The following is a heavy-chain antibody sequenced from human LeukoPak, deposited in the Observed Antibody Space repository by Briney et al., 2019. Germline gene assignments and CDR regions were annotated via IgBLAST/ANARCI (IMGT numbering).Heavy chain of an antibody. CDR2: ISSSSSYI. CDR1: GFTFSSYS. Sequence: GGSLRLSCAASGFTFSSYSMNWVRQAPGKGLEWVSSISSSSSYIYYADSVKGRFTISRDNAKNSLYLQMNSLRAEDTAVYYCARDFLSRPYYDFWSGYSPGYYYYYYMDVWGKGTTVTVSS. D-gene: IGHD3-3*01. V-gene: IGHV3-21*01. CDR3: ARDFLSRPYYDFWSGYSPGYYYYYYMDV. J-gene: IGHJ6*03.